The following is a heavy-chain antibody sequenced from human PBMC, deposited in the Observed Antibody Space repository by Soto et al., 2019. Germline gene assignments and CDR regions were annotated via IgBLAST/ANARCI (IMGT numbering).Heavy chain of an antibody. CDR3: VRDGTKTLRDWFDP. CDR2: IYATGTT. J-gene: IGHJ5*02. V-gene: IGHV4-4*07. CDR1: GASISGFY. Sequence: SETRCLTCAVSGASISGFYWSWIRKSAGKGLEWIGRIYATGTTDYNPSLKSRVMMSVYTSKKQFSLKLRSVTAADTAVYYCVRDGTKTLRDWFDPWGQ. D-gene: IGHD1-1*01.